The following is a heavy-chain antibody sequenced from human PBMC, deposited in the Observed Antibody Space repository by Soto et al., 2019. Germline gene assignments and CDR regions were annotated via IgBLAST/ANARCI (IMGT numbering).Heavy chain of an antibody. V-gene: IGHV4-59*08. D-gene: IGHD2-15*01. CDR2: IYYSGST. J-gene: IGHJ4*02. CDR1: GGSISSYY. Sequence: QVQLQESGPGLVKPSETLSLTCTVSGGSISSYYWSWIRQPPGKGLEWIGYIYYSGSTNYNPSLKSRVTISVDTSKNQFSLKLSSVTAADTAVYYCASHAIRHCSGGSCYPYYFDYWGQGTLVTVSS. CDR3: ASHAIRHCSGGSCYPYYFDY.